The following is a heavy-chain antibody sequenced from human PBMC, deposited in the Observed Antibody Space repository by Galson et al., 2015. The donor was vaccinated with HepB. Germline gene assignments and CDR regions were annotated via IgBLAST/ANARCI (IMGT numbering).Heavy chain of an antibody. CDR3: ARGPDSSGYSRYYFDY. Sequence: SLRLSCAAFGFTFSDHYMDWVRQAPGKGLEWVGRTRNKANSYTTEYAASVKGRFTISSDDSKNSLYLQMNSLKTEDTAVYYCARGPDSSGYSRYYFDYWGQGTLVTVSS. J-gene: IGHJ4*02. V-gene: IGHV3-72*01. CDR2: TRNKANSYTT. D-gene: IGHD3-22*01. CDR1: GFTFSDHY.